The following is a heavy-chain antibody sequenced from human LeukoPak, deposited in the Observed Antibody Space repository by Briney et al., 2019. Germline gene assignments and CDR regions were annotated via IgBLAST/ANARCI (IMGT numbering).Heavy chain of an antibody. CDR3: ARDYGSFDDY. Sequence: ASVKVSCKASGYTFTSYGISWVQQAPGQGLEWMGWITAYNGNTNYAQKLQGRVTMTTDTSTSTAYMERRSLRSDDSAVYYCARDYGSFDDYWGQGTLVTVSS. CDR1: GYTFTSYG. D-gene: IGHD3-16*01. CDR2: ITAYNGNT. J-gene: IGHJ4*02. V-gene: IGHV1-18*01.